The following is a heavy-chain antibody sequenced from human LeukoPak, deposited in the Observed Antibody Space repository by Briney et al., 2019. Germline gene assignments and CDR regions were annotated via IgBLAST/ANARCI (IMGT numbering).Heavy chain of an antibody. CDR2: ISSSGST. CDR3: ARVFSGNFFDY. J-gene: IGHJ4*02. CDR1: GDSISSGDYY. V-gene: IGHV4-61*02. Sequence: SQTLSLTCTVSGDSISSGDYYWSLIRQPAGKGLEWIGRISSSGSTNYNPSLKRRVTISVDTSKNQFSLKLSSVTAADTAVYYCARVFSGNFFDYWGQGTLVTVSS. D-gene: IGHD3-22*01.